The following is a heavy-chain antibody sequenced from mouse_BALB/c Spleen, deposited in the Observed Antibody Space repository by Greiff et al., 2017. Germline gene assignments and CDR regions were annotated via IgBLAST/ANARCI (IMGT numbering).Heavy chain of an antibody. CDR1: GFTFSSYA. V-gene: IGHV5-9-3*01. Sequence: EVMLVESGGGLVKPGGSLKLSCAASGFTFSSYAMSWVRQTPEKRLEWVATISSGGSYTYYPDSVKGRFTISRDNAKNTLYLQMSSLRSEDTAMYYCARQGGYYGNYVDYWGQGTTLTVSS. D-gene: IGHD2-1*01. CDR2: ISSGGSYT. CDR3: ARQGGYYGNYVDY. J-gene: IGHJ2*01.